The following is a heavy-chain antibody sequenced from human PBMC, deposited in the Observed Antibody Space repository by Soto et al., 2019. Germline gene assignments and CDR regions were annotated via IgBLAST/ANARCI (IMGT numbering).Heavy chain of an antibody. V-gene: IGHV5-51*01. D-gene: IGHD6-13*01. CDR3: ARLPVGYSSSWYENWFDP. J-gene: IGHJ5*02. Sequence: GESLKISCKGSGYSFTSYWIGWVRQMPGKGLEWMGIIYPGDSDTRYSPSFQGQVTISADKSISTAYLQWSSLKASDTAMYYCARLPVGYSSSWYENWFDPWGQGTLVTVSS. CDR1: GYSFTSYW. CDR2: IYPGDSDT.